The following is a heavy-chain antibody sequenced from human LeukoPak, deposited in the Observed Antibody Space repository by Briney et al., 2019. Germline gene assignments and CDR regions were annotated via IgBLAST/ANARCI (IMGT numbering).Heavy chain of an antibody. CDR3: ARAIASSGYRKGVHFDY. Sequence: GGSLRLSCAASGFTVSSNYMSWVRQAPGKGLEWGSVFYSGGSTYYADSVKGRFTISRDNSKNTLYLQMNSLTAEDPAVYYCARAIASSGYRKGVHFDYWGQGTLVTVSS. J-gene: IGHJ4*02. CDR1: GFTVSSNY. D-gene: IGHD6-13*01. CDR2: FYSGGST. V-gene: IGHV3-53*01.